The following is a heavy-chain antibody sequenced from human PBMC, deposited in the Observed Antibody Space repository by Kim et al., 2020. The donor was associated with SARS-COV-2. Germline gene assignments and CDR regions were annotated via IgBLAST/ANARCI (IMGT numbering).Heavy chain of an antibody. D-gene: IGHD2-15*01. J-gene: IGHJ4*02. V-gene: IGHV3-48*02. CDR2: ISGTSSSI. Sequence: GGSLRLSCAASGFTFSSYGMNWVRQAPGKGLEWISYISGTSSSIYYADSVKGRFTISRDNAKNSLYLQLNSLRDEDTAVYHCARRGGSIEMSNTRFFDYWGQGTLVTVSS. CDR3: ARRGGSIEMSNTRFFDY. CDR1: GFTFSSYG.